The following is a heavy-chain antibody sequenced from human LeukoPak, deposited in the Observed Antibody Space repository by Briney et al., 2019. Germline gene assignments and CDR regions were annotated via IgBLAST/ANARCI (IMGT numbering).Heavy chain of an antibody. CDR3: ARVASKGGMDV. J-gene: IGHJ6*02. CDR1: GGSIGSFY. V-gene: IGHV4-59*01. CDR2: MHYSGRT. D-gene: IGHD5/OR15-5a*01. Sequence: KPSETLSLTCTVSGGSIGSFYWSWIRQPPGKGLEWIGHMHYSGRTNHSPSLKGRLTISIDKSNNQFSLKLTSVTAADTAIYYCARVASKGGMDVWGQGTTVTVSS.